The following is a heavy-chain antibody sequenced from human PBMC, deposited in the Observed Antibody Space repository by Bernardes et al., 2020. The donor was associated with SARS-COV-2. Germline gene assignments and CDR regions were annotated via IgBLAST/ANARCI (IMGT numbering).Heavy chain of an antibody. J-gene: IGHJ3*02. CDR3: TRVLEGTAGTFDI. D-gene: IGHD3-10*01. CDR1: GFTLSNYW. CDR2: IKNDGSGI. V-gene: IGHV3-74*01. Sequence: GGSLRLSCEASGFTLSNYWMHWFRQVPGKGLVWASRIKNDGSGITYADSVKGRFTISRDNAKNTLFLQMNSLRAEDTAVYYCTRVLEGTAGTFDIWGQGTAVTVSS.